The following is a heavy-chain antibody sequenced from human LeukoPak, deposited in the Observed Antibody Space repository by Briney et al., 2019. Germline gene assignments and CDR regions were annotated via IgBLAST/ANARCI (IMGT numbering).Heavy chain of an antibody. CDR2: IYTTGST. D-gene: IGHD3-10*01. J-gene: IGHJ3*01. CDR3: ARDSNPGRAFDF. V-gene: IGHV4-4*07. Sequence: SETLSLTCTVSGGSISSYYWSWIRQPAGKGLEWIGRIYTTGSTNYNPSLKSRVTMSVDTSKNQFPLNLSSVTAADTAVYYCARDSNPGRAFDFWGQGTMVTVSS. CDR1: GGSISSYY.